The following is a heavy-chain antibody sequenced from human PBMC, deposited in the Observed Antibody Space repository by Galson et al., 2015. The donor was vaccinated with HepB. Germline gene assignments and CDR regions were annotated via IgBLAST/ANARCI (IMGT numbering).Heavy chain of an antibody. Sequence: TLSLTCAVSGGSISSSNWWSWVRQPPGKGLEWMGEIYHSGSTNYNPSLKSRVTISVDKSKNQFSLKLSSVTAADTAVYYCASREGARVIVVVPAAHQNWFDPWGQGTLVTVSS. CDR1: GGSISSSNW. J-gene: IGHJ5*02. D-gene: IGHD2-2*01. CDR3: ASREGARVIVVVPAAHQNWFDP. V-gene: IGHV4-4*02. CDR2: IYHSGST.